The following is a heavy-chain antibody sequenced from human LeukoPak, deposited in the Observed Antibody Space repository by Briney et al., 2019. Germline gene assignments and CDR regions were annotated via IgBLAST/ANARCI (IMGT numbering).Heavy chain of an antibody. CDR3: ARESEYYYDSSGYSNWFDP. D-gene: IGHD3-22*01. CDR2: IYHSGST. J-gene: IGHJ5*02. Sequence: SETLSLTCTVSGYSISSGYYWGWIRQPPGKGLEWIGYIYHSGSTYYNPSLKSRVTISVDRSKNQFSLKLSSVTAADTAVYYCARESEYYYDSSGYSNWFDPWGQGTLVTVSS. V-gene: IGHV4-38-2*02. CDR1: GYSISSGYY.